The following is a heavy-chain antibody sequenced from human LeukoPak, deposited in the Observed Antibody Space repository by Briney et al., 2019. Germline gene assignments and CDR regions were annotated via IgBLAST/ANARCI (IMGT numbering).Heavy chain of an antibody. CDR2: IIPIFGIA. D-gene: IGHD5-12*01. V-gene: IGHV1-69*04. CDR3: ARPLGGYDPGDAFDI. Sequence: GSSVKVSCKASGGTFSSYAISWVRQAPGQGLEWMGRIIPIFGIANYAQKFQGRVTITADKSTSTAYMELSSLRSEDSAVYYCARPLGGYDPGDAFDIWGQGTMVTVSS. J-gene: IGHJ3*02. CDR1: GGTFSSYA.